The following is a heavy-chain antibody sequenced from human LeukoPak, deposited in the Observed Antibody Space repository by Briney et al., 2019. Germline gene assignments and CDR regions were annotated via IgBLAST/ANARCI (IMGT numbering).Heavy chain of an antibody. V-gene: IGHV3-7*01. CDR3: ARVSYYPHDAFDI. D-gene: IGHD2-8*01. CDR1: GFTFSSYW. Sequence: GGSLRLSCAASGFTFSSYWMNWVRQAPGMGLEWVAKIKQDGSEKYYVDSVKGRFTISRDNAKNSLYLQMNSLRAEGTALYYCARVSYYPHDAFDIWGQGTMVTVSS. J-gene: IGHJ3*02. CDR2: IKQDGSEK.